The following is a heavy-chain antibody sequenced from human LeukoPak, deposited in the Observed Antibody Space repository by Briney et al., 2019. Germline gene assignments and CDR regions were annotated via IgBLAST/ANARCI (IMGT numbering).Heavy chain of an antibody. V-gene: IGHV3-33*06. CDR1: GCTFSSYG. Sequence: GGSLRLSCAASGCTFSSYGMHWVRQAPGKGLEWVAAIWYDGSNKYYADSVKGRFTISRDNSKNTLFLQMNSLRAEDTAVFYCAKALPLFYFDSSGPINYWGQGTLVTVSS. CDR3: AKALPLFYFDSSGPINY. CDR2: IWYDGSNK. J-gene: IGHJ4*02. D-gene: IGHD3-22*01.